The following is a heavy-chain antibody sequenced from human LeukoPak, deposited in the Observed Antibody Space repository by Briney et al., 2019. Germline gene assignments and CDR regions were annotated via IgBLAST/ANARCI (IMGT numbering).Heavy chain of an antibody. Sequence: KSGGSLRLSCAASGFTFSDYYMGWIRQAPGKGLEWVSYISSSGSTIYYTDSVKGRFTISRDNAKNSLYLQMNSLRAEDTAVYYCARVGIAVAGAFDGFDIWGQGTMVTVSS. D-gene: IGHD6-19*01. V-gene: IGHV3-11*01. CDR3: ARVGIAVAGAFDGFDI. J-gene: IGHJ3*02. CDR2: ISSSGSTI. CDR1: GFTFSDYY.